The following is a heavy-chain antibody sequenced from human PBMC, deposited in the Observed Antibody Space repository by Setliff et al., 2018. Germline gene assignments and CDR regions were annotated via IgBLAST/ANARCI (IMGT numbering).Heavy chain of an antibody. CDR2: IQTSGTT. D-gene: IGHD2-8*01. J-gene: IGHJ6*03. CDR1: GGSISSYY. CDR3: AREDGPNYYYYYMDI. Sequence: PSETLSLTCTVSGGSISSYYWSWIRQPPGKGLEWIGHIQTSGTTNYNPSLKSRVTISVDTSKNQFSLKLSAVTAADTAVYFCAREDGPNYYYYYMDIWGKGTTVTVSS. V-gene: IGHV4-4*08.